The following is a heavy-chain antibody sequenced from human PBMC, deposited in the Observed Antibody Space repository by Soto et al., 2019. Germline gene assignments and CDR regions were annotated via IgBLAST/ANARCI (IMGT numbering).Heavy chain of an antibody. D-gene: IGHD2-15*01. CDR1: GFTFSRNA. J-gene: IGHJ6*02. CDR2: IGSAGTA. V-gene: IGHV3-23*01. CDR3: AKLGLCSGGTCYLDYYNGVDV. Sequence: EVQLLESGGGVVQPGESLRLSCAASGFTFSRNAMSWVRQAPGKGLEWVSTIGSAGTAYYADSVKGRFTISRDNSKNTQSLQMNSLRAEDTAVYYCAKLGLCSGGTCYLDYYNGVDVWGQGTTVTVSS.